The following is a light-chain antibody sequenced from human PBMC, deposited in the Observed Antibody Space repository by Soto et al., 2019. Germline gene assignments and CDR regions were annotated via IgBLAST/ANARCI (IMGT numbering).Light chain of an antibody. V-gene: IGKV3D-20*02. Sequence: EIVLTQSPGTLSLSPGEIATLSFSASQSVSSSYLAWCQQKPGQAPRLLIYGASSRATGIPDRFSGSGSGTDFTLTISSLEPEDFAVYYCQQRSNWPRLTFGGGTKVDIK. J-gene: IGKJ4*01. CDR1: QSVSSSY. CDR3: QQRSNWPRLT. CDR2: GAS.